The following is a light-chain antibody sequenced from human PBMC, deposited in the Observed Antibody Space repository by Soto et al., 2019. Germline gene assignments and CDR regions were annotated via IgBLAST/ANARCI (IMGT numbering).Light chain of an antibody. V-gene: IGKV3D-20*02. J-gene: IGKJ5*01. CDR1: QSVTSIY. Sequence: EIVLTQSPGTLSLSPGERVTLSCRASQSVTSIYLAWYQQKPGQAPRLLIYAASSRATGIPVRFSGSGSGTDFTLTISSLEPEDFAVYYCQQRSNWPITFGQGTRLEIK. CDR2: AAS. CDR3: QQRSNWPIT.